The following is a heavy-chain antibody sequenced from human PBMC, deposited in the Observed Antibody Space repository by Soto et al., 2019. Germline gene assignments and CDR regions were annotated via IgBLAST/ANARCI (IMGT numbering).Heavy chain of an antibody. CDR2: IIPILGIA. CDR1: GGTFSSYT. V-gene: IGHV1-69*02. J-gene: IGHJ6*02. Sequence: QVQLVQSGAEVKKPGSSVKVSCKASGGTFSSYTISWVRQAPGQGLEWMGRIIPILGIANYAQKFQGRVTITADKSTRPAYMELSSLRSEDTAVYYCARSPPTGTRYYYYGMDVWGQGTTVTVSS. CDR3: ARSPPTGTRYYYYGMDV. D-gene: IGHD1-1*01.